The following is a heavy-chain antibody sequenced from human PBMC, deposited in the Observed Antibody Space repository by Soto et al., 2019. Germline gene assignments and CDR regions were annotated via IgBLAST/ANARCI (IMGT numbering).Heavy chain of an antibody. V-gene: IGHV4-59*01. CDR1: GGSISNYY. CDR3: ARAVLPATAPFDY. Sequence: SETLSLTCIVSGGSISNYYWSWIRQPPGKGLEWIGYIYYSGSTNYNPSLQSRVTISVDTSKNQFSLKLSSVTAADSAVYYCARAVLPATAPFDYWGQGTLVTVSS. D-gene: IGHD2-2*01. CDR2: IYYSGST. J-gene: IGHJ4*02.